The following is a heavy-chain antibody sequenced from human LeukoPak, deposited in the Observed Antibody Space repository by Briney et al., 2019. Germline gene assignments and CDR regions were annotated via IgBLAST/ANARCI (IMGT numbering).Heavy chain of an antibody. CDR3: ARDAVVVSAAQGGWFDP. D-gene: IGHD2-2*01. J-gene: IGHJ5*02. Sequence: GASVKVSCKASGGTFSSYDISWVRQAPGQGLEWMGWISAYNGNTNYAQKLQGRVTMTTDTSTSTAYMELRSLRSDDTAVYYCARDAVVVSAAQGGWFDPWGQGTLVTVSS. V-gene: IGHV1-18*01. CDR2: ISAYNGNT. CDR1: GGTFSSYD.